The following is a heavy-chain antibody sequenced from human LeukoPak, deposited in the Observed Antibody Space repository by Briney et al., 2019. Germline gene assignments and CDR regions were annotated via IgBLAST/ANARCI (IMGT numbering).Heavy chain of an antibody. J-gene: IGHJ5*02. CDR1: GGTFSSYA. CDR3: ANQVSGITMVRGVIRGQFDP. Sequence: SVKVSCKASGGTFSSYAISWVRQAPGQGLEWMGGIIPIFGTANYAQKFQGRVTITADESTSTAYMELSSLRSEDTAVYYRANQVSGITMVRGVIRGQFDPWGQGTLVTVSS. CDR2: IIPIFGTA. V-gene: IGHV1-69*01. D-gene: IGHD3-10*01.